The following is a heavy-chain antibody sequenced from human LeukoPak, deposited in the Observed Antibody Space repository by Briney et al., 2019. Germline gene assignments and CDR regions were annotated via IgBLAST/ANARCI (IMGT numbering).Heavy chain of an antibody. CDR2: IYSGGST. CDR1: GFTFSSNY. CDR3: ARGGYGDYVLYYYYGMDV. Sequence: GGSLRLSCAATGFTFSSNYMSWVRQAPGKGLEGVSVIYSGGSTYYADSVTGRFTISRDNSKNTLYLQMNSLRAEDTAVYYCARGGYGDYVLYYYYGMDVWGQGTTVTVSS. D-gene: IGHD4-17*01. J-gene: IGHJ6*02. V-gene: IGHV3-66*02.